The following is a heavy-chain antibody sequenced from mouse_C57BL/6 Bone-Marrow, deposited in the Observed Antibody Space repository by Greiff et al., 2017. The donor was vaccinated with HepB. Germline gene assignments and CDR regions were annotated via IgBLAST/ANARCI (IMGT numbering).Heavy chain of an antibody. CDR2: IDPENGDT. CDR3: TTLGYYYGSH. V-gene: IGHV14-4*01. D-gene: IGHD1-1*01. J-gene: IGHJ2*01. CDR1: GFNIKDDY. Sequence: EVKLMESGAELVRPRASVKLSCTASGFNIKDDYMHWVKQRPEQGLEWIGWIDPENGDTEYASKFQGKATITADTSSNTAYLQLSSLTSEDTAVYYCTTLGYYYGSHWGQGTTLTVSS.